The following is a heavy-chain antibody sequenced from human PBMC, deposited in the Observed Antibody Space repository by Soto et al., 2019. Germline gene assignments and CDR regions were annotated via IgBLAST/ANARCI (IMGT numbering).Heavy chain of an antibody. Sequence: ASVKVSCKASGYTFIGYYIHWVRQAPGQGLEWMGWINPNSGDTNYAQKFQGRVTMTRDTSISTAYMELRRLRSDDTAVYYCARVTGEWRRLPLGYWGQGTLVTVSS. V-gene: IGHV1-2*02. D-gene: IGHD3-16*01. CDR3: ARVTGEWRRLPLGY. CDR2: INPNSGDT. J-gene: IGHJ4*02. CDR1: GYTFIGYY.